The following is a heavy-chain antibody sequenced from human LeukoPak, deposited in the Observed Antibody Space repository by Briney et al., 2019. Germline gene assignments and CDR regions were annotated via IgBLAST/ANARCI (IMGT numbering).Heavy chain of an antibody. J-gene: IGHJ3*02. D-gene: IGHD3-22*01. V-gene: IGHV1-18*01. CDR3: ARDSPDYYDSSGYYWNAFDT. CDR1: GYTFTSCG. Sequence: GASVKVSCKASGYTFTSCGISWVRQAPGQGLEWMGWISGYNGNTNYAQKLQGRVTMTTDTSTSTAYMELRSLRSDDTAVYYCARDSPDYYDSSGYYWNAFDTWGQGTMVTVSS. CDR2: ISGYNGNT.